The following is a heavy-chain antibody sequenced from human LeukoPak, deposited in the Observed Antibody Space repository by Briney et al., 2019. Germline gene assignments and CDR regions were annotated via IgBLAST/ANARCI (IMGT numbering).Heavy chain of an antibody. CDR2: INPNRGGT. CDR3: ARDVGGYNYVVGVRQYYFDY. V-gene: IGHV1-2*02. Sequence: GASVKVSCKASGYTFTSYGISWVRQAPGQGLEWMGWINPNRGGTNYAQKFRGRVTMTRDTSISTAYMELSRLRSDDTAVYFCARDVGGYNYVVGVRQYYFDYWGQGSLVTVSS. CDR1: GYTFTSYG. D-gene: IGHD5-18*01. J-gene: IGHJ4*02.